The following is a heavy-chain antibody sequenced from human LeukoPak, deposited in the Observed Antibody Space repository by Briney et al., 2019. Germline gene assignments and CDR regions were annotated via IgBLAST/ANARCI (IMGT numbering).Heavy chain of an antibody. D-gene: IGHD3/OR15-3a*01. Sequence: SETLTLTCSAAGFSISIYYMSWVRQPPGKGLEWVAYIYYSGSTNYNPSLKSRVPISVDTSKNQFSLKLSSVSAADTAVCYCAGSVSGLGPKDLDSWGQGTLVTVSS. CDR2: IYYSGST. CDR1: GFSISIYY. V-gene: IGHV4-59*12. CDR3: AGSVSGLGPKDLDS. J-gene: IGHJ4*02.